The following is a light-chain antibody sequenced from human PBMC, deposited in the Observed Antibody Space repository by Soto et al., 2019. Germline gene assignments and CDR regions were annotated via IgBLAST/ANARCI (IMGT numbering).Light chain of an antibody. Sequence: QTVVTQSPSASASLGASVKLTCTLSSGHSSYAIAWHQQQPEKGPRYLMKLNSDGSHSKGDGIPDRFSGSSSGAERYLTISSLQSEDEVDYYCQTWGTGTHVVFGGGTKVTVL. CDR1: SGHSSYA. J-gene: IGLJ2*01. CDR2: LNSDGSH. V-gene: IGLV4-69*01. CDR3: QTWGTGTHVV.